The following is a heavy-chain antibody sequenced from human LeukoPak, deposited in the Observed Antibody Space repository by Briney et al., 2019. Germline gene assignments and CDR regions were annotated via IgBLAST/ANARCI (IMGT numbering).Heavy chain of an antibody. D-gene: IGHD3-22*01. V-gene: IGHV4-59*08. Sequence: SETLSLTCNVSGGSISSYFWSWIRQPPGKGLEWVGYVSYSGSTNYNPSLKTRVTISVDTSKNQFSLILGSVTAADTAVYFCARHPRESSVYYPGLFDHWGQGALVNVSS. CDR1: GGSISSYF. CDR3: ARHPRESSVYYPGLFDH. CDR2: VSYSGST. J-gene: IGHJ4*02.